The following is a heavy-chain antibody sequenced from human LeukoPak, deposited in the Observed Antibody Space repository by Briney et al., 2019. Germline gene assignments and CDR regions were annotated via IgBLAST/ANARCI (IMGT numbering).Heavy chain of an antibody. CDR3: ARERVFLEWLLERYYFDY. J-gene: IGHJ4*02. Sequence: SETLSLTCTVSGGSISSGSYYWSWIRQPAGKGLEWIGRIYTSGSTNYNPSLKSRVTISVDTSKNQFSLKLSSVTAADTAVYYCARERVFLEWLLERYYFDYWGQGTLVTVSS. D-gene: IGHD3-3*01. CDR1: GGSISSGSYY. V-gene: IGHV4-61*02. CDR2: IYTSGST.